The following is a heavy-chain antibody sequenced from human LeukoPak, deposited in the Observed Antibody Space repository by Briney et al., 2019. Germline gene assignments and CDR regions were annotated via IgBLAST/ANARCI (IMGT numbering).Heavy chain of an antibody. CDR3: ARDPSSGYYYYFDY. CDR1: GFTFSSYA. D-gene: IGHD3-22*01. CDR2: ISYDGSNK. Sequence: GGSLRLSCAASGFTFSSYAMHWVRQAPGKGLEWVAVISYDGSNKYYADSVKGRFTTSRDSSKNTPYLQMNSLRAEDTAVYYCARDPSSGYYYYFDYWGQGTLVTVSS. V-gene: IGHV3-30-3*01. J-gene: IGHJ4*02.